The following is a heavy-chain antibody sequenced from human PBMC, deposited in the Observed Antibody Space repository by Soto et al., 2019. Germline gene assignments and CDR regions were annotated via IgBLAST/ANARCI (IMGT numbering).Heavy chain of an antibody. CDR3: ARGTMRNYRIPFDF. CDR2: INHSGSP. J-gene: IGHJ4*02. CDR1: GGSFSGYY. D-gene: IGHD1-7*01. V-gene: IGHV4-34*01. Sequence: SETLSLTCAVYGGSFSGYYWTWIRQPPGKGLEWIGEINHSGSPDYNPSLKSRVTISVDTSKNQLSLILSSVIVADTAVYYCARGTMRNYRIPFDFWGQGTLVTVSS.